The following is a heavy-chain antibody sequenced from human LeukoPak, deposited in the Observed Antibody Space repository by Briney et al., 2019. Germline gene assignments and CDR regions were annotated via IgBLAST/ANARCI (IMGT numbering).Heavy chain of an antibody. V-gene: IGHV1-69*13. CDR3: AVYCSSTSCYTAEFDY. CDR1: GGTFISYA. CDR2: IIPIFGTA. Sequence: SVKVSCTASGGTFISYAISWVRQAPGQGLEWMGGIIPIFGTANYAQKFQGRVTITADESTSTAYMELSSLRSEDTAVYYCAVYCSSTSCYTAEFDYWGQGTLVTVSS. J-gene: IGHJ4*02. D-gene: IGHD2-2*02.